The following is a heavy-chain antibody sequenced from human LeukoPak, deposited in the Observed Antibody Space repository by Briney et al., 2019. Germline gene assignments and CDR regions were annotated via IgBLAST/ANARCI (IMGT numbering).Heavy chain of an antibody. D-gene: IGHD3-22*01. J-gene: IGHJ3*02. Sequence: SQTLSLTCTVSGGSISSGDYYWSWIRQPPGKGLEWIGYIYYSGSTYYNPSLKSRVTISVDRSKNQFSLKLSPVTAADTAVYYCARDSNYYDSSGYKVDAFDIWGQGTMVTVSS. CDR1: GGSISSGDYY. CDR3: ARDSNYYDSSGYKVDAFDI. CDR2: IYYSGST. V-gene: IGHV4-30-4*01.